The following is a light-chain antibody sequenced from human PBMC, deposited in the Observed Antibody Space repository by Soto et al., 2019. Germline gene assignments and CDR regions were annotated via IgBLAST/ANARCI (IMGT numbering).Light chain of an antibody. V-gene: IGLV1-40*01. CDR3: QSYDNSLSGFYV. CDR2: SNT. Sequence: VLTQPPSVSGAPGQRVTLSCTGSSSNIGAGYEVHWYQQIPGTAPKVLIYSNTHRPSGVPDRFSGSKSGTSAPLAITDLQAEDEADYYCQSYDNSLSGFYVFGTGTKVTVL. J-gene: IGLJ1*01. CDR1: SSNIGAGYE.